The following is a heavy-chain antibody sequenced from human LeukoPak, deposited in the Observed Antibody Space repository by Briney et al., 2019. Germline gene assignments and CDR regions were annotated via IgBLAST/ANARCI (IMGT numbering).Heavy chain of an antibody. D-gene: IGHD6-25*01. V-gene: IGHV3-74*01. Sequence: GGSLRLSCAASGFTFSSYWMHWVRKAPGKGLVWVSRINSDGGSTSYTDSVKGRFTISRDNAKNTLYLQMNSLRAEDTAVYYCARRSAAKDAFDIWGQGTKVTVSS. CDR3: ARRSAAKDAFDI. CDR2: INSDGGST. CDR1: GFTFSSYW. J-gene: IGHJ3*02.